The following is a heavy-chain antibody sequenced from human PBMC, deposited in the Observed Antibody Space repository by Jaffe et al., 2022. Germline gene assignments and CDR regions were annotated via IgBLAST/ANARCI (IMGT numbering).Heavy chain of an antibody. Sequence: EVQLVQSGAEVKKPGESLKISCKGSGYSFTSYWIGWVRQMPGKGLEWMGIIYPGDSDTRYSPSFQGQVTISADKSISTAYLQWSSLKASDTAMYYCASRYCSGGSCYWEHYFDYWGQGTLVTVSS. J-gene: IGHJ4*02. CDR1: GYSFTSYW. CDR2: IYPGDSDT. CDR3: ASRYCSGGSCYWEHYFDY. V-gene: IGHV5-51*03. D-gene: IGHD2-15*01.